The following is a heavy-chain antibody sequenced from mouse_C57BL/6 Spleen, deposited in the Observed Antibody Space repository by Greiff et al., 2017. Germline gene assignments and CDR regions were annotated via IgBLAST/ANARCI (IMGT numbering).Heavy chain of an antibody. Sequence: QVQLQQPGAELVKPGASVQLSCKASGYTFTSYWMQWVKQRPGQGLEWIGEIDPSDSYTNYNQKFKGKATLTVDTSSSTAYMQLSSLTSEDSAVYYCARGDDGYWGQGTTLTVSS. D-gene: IGHD2-12*01. CDR3: ARGDDGY. J-gene: IGHJ2*01. CDR2: IDPSDSYT. CDR1: GYTFTSYW. V-gene: IGHV1-50*01.